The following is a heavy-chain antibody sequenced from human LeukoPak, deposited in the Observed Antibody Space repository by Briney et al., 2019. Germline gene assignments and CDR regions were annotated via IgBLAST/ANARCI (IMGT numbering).Heavy chain of an antibody. CDR1: GGTFSSYA. CDR3: ARSFEDCTNGVCYTDWFGY. Sequence: GASVKVSCKASGGTFSSYAISWVRQAPGQGLEWMGWISAYNGNTNYVQKLQGRVTMTTDTSTSTAYMELRSLRSDDTAVYYCARSFEDCTNGVCYTDWFGYWGQGTLVTVSS. D-gene: IGHD2-8*01. V-gene: IGHV1-18*01. CDR2: ISAYNGNT. J-gene: IGHJ4*02.